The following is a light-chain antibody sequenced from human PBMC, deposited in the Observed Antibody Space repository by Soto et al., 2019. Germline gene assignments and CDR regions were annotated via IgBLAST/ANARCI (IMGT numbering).Light chain of an antibody. Sequence: EIVMTQSPATLSVSPGERATLSCRASQSVSSNLAWYQQKPGQAPRLLIYGASSRATGIPDRFSGSGSGTDFTLTISRLEPEDVAVYYCQQYGSSPQTLGQGTKGDI. CDR1: QSVSSN. CDR3: QQYGSSPQT. J-gene: IGKJ1*01. CDR2: GAS. V-gene: IGKV3-20*01.